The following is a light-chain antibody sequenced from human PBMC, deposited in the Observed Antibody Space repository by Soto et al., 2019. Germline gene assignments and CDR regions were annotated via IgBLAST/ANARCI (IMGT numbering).Light chain of an antibody. CDR1: ESVSSY. V-gene: IGKV3-11*01. J-gene: IGKJ4*01. Sequence: ETVLTQSPDILSVSPGERATLSCRASESVSSYLAWYQQKPAQAPRLLIFDASTRATGIPARFSGSGSGTDFNLTISSLEPEDFAVYYCQQRSSWPLTFGGGTKVEIK. CDR3: QQRSSWPLT. CDR2: DAS.